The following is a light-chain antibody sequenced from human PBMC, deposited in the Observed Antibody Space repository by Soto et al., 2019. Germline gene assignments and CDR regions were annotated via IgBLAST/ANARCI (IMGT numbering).Light chain of an antibody. J-gene: IGKJ1*01. CDR3: QKYNSAPWT. Sequence: DIQMTQSPSSLSASVGDRVTITCRASQGISYYLAWYQQKPGKVPKLLIYAASTLQSGVPSRFSGSGSGTDFTLTISSLQPEDVAPYYCQKYNSAPWTFGQGTKVEIK. CDR1: QGISYY. CDR2: AAS. V-gene: IGKV1-27*01.